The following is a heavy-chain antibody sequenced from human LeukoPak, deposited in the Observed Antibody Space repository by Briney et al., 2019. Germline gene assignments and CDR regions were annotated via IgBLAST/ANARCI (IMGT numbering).Heavy chain of an antibody. CDR2: ISGSGSST. J-gene: IGHJ4*02. CDR1: GFTFKTYA. D-gene: IGHD6-19*01. V-gene: IGHV3-23*01. Sequence: PGGSLRLSSAASGFTFKTYAMNWVRQVPGKGPEWVSSISGSGSSTDYADSVKGRFTISRDNSKNTLYLQMNSLRAEDTALYYCAKDAQGLVRGGIYFDFWGQGSLVTVSS. CDR3: AKDAQGLVRGGIYFDF.